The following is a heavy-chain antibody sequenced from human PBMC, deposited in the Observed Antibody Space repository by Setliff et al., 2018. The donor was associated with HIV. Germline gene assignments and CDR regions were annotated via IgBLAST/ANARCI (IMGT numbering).Heavy chain of an antibody. CDR3: AKGQDGLRYNWFDP. Sequence: GGSLRLSCAASGFTFSTYGMHWVRQAPGKGLEWVAIIWYDGSSTYYADSVKGRFTISRDNSKNMLYLQMNSLRAEDTAVYYCAKGQDGLRYNWFDPWGHGTLVTVSS. CDR1: GFTFSTYG. J-gene: IGHJ5*02. V-gene: IGHV3-33*06. CDR2: IWYDGSST.